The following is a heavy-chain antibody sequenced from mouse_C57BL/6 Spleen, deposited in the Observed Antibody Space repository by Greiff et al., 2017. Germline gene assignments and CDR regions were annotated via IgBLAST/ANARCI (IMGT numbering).Heavy chain of an antibody. CDR3: ARDARSAMDY. V-gene: IGHV5-16*01. CDR2: INYDGSST. D-gene: IGHD1-1*01. Sequence: EVKLMESEGGLVQPGSSMKLSCTASGFTFSDYYMAWVRQVPEKGLEWVANINYDGSSTYYLDSLKSRFIISRDNAKNILYLQMSSLKSEDTATYYCARDARSAMDYWGQGTSVTVSS. J-gene: IGHJ4*01. CDR1: GFTFSDYY.